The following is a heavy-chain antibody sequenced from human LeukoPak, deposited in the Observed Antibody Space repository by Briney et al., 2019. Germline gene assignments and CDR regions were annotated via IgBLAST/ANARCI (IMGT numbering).Heavy chain of an antibody. CDR1: GGSISGYY. Sequence: PSETLSLTCTVSGGSISGYYRSWIRQPPGKGLEWIAYIYYNGISNYNPSLKSRVIISVDTSKNQLSLKLSSATAADTAVYYCVREQRSYDFSSAFYIAHGMDVWGQGTPVTVSS. CDR3: VREQRSYDFSSAFYIAHGMDV. V-gene: IGHV4-59*01. CDR2: IYYNGIS. D-gene: IGHD3-3*01. J-gene: IGHJ6*02.